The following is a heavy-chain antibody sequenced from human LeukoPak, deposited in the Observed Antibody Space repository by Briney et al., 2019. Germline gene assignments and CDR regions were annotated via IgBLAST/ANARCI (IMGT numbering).Heavy chain of an antibody. Sequence: PGGSLRLSCAASGFTFSDYQMSWIRQAPGKGLEWVSYISNSGYTIYYADSVKGRFTISRDNAKNSLYLQVNSLRAEDTAVYYCVRYSSSSIHYWGQGTLVTVSS. CDR2: ISNSGYTI. CDR3: VRYSSSSIHY. D-gene: IGHD6-6*01. V-gene: IGHV3-11*01. CDR1: GFTFSDYQ. J-gene: IGHJ4*02.